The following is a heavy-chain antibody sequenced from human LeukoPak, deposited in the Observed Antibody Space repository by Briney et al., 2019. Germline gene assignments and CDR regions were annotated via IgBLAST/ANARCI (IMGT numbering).Heavy chain of an antibody. CDR3: AREGVIVVVPAAMDWFDP. CDR2: VSSTSSFI. V-gene: IGHV3-21*01. J-gene: IGHJ5*02. CDR1: GFAFSSYS. Sequence: KSGGSLRLSCAASGFAFSSYSINWVRQAPGKGLEWVSCVSSTSSFIYYADSVKGRFTISRDNAKNSLYLQMNSLRAEDTAVYYCAREGVIVVVPAAMDWFDPWGQGTLVTVSS. D-gene: IGHD2-2*01.